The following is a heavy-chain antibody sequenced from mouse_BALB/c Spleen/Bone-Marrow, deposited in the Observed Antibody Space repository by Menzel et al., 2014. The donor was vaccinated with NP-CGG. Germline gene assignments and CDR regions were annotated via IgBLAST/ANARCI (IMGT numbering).Heavy chain of an antibody. CDR2: IVPRSGYT. CDR3: AREDITSAYFDY. D-gene: IGHD1-2*01. CDR1: GYTFTGYT. V-gene: IGHV1-4*02. Sequence: VQLQQSASELARPGASVRLSCRASGYTFTGYTIQWVKQRPGQGLEWIGYIVPRSGYTDYNQKFKDKTTLTADKSSSTAYMQLNRLTSEDSAVYYGAREDITSAYFDYWGQGTTLTVSS. J-gene: IGHJ2*01.